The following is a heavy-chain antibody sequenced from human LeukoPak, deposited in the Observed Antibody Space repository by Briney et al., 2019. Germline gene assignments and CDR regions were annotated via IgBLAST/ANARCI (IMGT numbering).Heavy chain of an antibody. CDR3: ATHPGGRLDS. CDR1: GFTFSNYA. J-gene: IGHJ4*02. CDR2: ISGSSGNT. Sequence: GGSLRLSCAASGFTFSNYAMSWVRQAPGKGLEWVSGISGSSGNTHYADSVKGRFTISRDNSKNTLYLQMNRLRAQDTAVYYCATHPGGRLDSWGQGTLVTVSS. D-gene: IGHD1-26*01. V-gene: IGHV3-23*01.